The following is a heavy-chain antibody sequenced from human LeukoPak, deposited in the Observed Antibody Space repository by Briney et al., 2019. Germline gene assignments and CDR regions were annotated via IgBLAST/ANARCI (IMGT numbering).Heavy chain of an antibody. CDR2: ISSSGSTI. CDR3: ARQKDIVVVPAAPIDY. CDR1: GFTFSDYY. D-gene: IGHD2-2*01. V-gene: IGHV3-11*01. J-gene: IGHJ4*02. Sequence: GGSLRLSCAASGFTFSDYYMSWIRQAPGKGLEWVSHISSSGSTIYYADSVKGRFTISRDNAKNSLYLQMNSLRAEDTAVYYCARQKDIVVVPAAPIDYWGQGTLVTVSS.